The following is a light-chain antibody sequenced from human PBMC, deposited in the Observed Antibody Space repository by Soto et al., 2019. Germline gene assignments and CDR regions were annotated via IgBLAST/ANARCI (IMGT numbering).Light chain of an antibody. CDR1: ESVHRN. V-gene: IGKV3-15*01. J-gene: IGKJ3*01. Sequence: EMVMTQSPATLSVSPGERVTLSCRASESVHRNLAWYQQKPGQGPSLLIYYASTRATGVPDRFTGSGSGTEFTLTISSLQSEDFGVYHCPHSSNWPPTFGPGTKVEIK. CDR3: PHSSNWPPT. CDR2: YAS.